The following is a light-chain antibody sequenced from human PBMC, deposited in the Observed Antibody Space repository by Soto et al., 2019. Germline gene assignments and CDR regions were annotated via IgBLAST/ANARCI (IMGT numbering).Light chain of an antibody. CDR2: DAS. CDR1: QSVSSH. Sequence: EIELTQSPATLSLSPGERATVSCRASQSVSSHLAWYQQKRGQAPRLLIYDASSRASGIPARFSGSGSGTDFTLTISSLEPEDFAVYYCQQRSNWPPITFGQGTRLEIK. CDR3: QQRSNWPPIT. J-gene: IGKJ5*01. V-gene: IGKV3-11*01.